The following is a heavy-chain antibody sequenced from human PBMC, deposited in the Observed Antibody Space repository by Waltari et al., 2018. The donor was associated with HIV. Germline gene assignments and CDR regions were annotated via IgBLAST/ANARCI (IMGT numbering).Heavy chain of an antibody. D-gene: IGHD1-7*01. CDR2: IYYRGGP. Sequence: QPQLQESGPGLVKPSESLSLTCTVSGDSVGDSTYYWGWIRQPPGKGLECIGGIYYRGGPYYNPSFKSRVTISLDTSKNQFSLTLSSVAAADTAVYYCARGRNWNYPSQSDYWGQGTLVTVSS. CDR1: GDSVGDSTYY. J-gene: IGHJ4*02. V-gene: IGHV4-39*07. CDR3: ARGRNWNYPSQSDY.